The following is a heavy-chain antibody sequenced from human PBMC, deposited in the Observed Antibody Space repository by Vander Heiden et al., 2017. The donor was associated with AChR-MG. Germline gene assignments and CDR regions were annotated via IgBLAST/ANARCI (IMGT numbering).Heavy chain of an antibody. CDR1: GFPFSSYA. V-gene: IGHV3-23*01. CDR2: MSGSGGST. J-gene: IGHJ6*03. Sequence: EVQLLESGGGLVQPGGSLRLSCAASGFPFSSYAMSWVRQAPGKGLEWVSAMSGSGGSTYYADSVKGRFTISRDNSKNTLYLQMNSLRAEDTAVYYCAKGSSGGSWGTDYYYYYMDVWGKGTTVTVSS. CDR3: AKGSSGGSWGTDYYYYYMDV. D-gene: IGHD2-15*01.